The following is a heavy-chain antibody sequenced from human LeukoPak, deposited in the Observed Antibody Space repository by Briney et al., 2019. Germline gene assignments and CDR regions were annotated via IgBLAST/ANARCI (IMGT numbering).Heavy chain of an antibody. CDR3: AKRAQYYFDY. V-gene: IGHV3-30*18. CDR1: GFTFSSYD. J-gene: IGHJ4*02. Sequence: GGSLRLSCAASGFTFSSYDMHWVRQAPGEGLEWVAVVPYDETNKYYAESVKGRFTISRDNSKSTLYLQMITLRADDTAVYYCAKRAQYYFDYWGQGTLVTVSS. CDR2: VPYDETNK.